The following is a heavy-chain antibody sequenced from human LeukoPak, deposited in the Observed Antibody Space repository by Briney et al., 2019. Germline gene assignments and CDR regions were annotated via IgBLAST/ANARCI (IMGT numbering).Heavy chain of an antibody. CDR2: ISSNGGST. V-gene: IGHV3-64*01. D-gene: IGHD3-10*01. J-gene: IGHJ6*02. CDR3: AREGTMVRGVISYYYYYGMDV. CDR1: GFTFSSYA. Sequence: GGSLRLSCAASGFTFSSYAMHWVRQAPGKGLEYVSAISSNGGSTYYANSVKGRFTISRDNSKNTLYLQMGSLRAEDTAVYYCAREGTMVRGVISYYYYYGMDVWGQGTTVTVSS.